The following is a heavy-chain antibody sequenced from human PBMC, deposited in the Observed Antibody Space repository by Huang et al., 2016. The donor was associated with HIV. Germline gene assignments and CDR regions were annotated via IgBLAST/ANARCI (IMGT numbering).Heavy chain of an antibody. Sequence: EVQLVESGGGLVKPGGSLRLSCAASGFTFSSYSMNGVSSISSRSSNIYYPDSVKGRFTISRDNAKNSLYLQMNSLRAEDTAVYYCARVGGVAAGTFGTFDIWGQGTMVTVSS. CDR1: GFTFSSYS. CDR3: ARVGGVAAGTFGTFDI. V-gene: IGHV3-21*01. CDR2: ISSRSSNI. D-gene: IGHD6-19*01. J-gene: IGHJ3*02.